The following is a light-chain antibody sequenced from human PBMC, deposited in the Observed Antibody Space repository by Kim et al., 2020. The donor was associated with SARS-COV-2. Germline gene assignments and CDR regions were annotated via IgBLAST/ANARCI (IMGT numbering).Light chain of an antibody. Sequence: SITISCTGTSSDVGGYNYVSWYQQHPGKAPKLMLFDVSQRPSGVSNRFSGSKSGNTASLTISGLQAEDEADYHCSSYTSSRTWVFGGGTKLTVL. CDR2: DVS. V-gene: IGLV2-14*04. CDR1: SSDVGGYNY. J-gene: IGLJ3*02. CDR3: SSYTSSRTWV.